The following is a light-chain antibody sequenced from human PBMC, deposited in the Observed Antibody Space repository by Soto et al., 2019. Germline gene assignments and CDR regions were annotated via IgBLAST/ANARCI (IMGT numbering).Light chain of an antibody. CDR2: AAS. Sequence: DIQMTQSPSSLSASVGDRVTITCRARQSISRHLNWYQQTPGRAPNLLFYAASSLQSGDPSRFCGSRSGTDFNLTVSSLQPEDFATYYCEQSYSSPPLFTFGPGTKVD. CDR1: QSISRH. V-gene: IGKV1-39*01. CDR3: EQSYSSPPLFT. J-gene: IGKJ3*01.